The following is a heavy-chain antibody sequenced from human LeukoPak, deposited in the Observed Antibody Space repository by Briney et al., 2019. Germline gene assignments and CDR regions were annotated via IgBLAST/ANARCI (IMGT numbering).Heavy chain of an antibody. Sequence: GSLRLSCAASGFSFNREWMVWVRQPPGKGLEWIGEINHSGSTNYNPSLKSRVTISVDTSKNQFSLKLSSVTAADTAVYYCARGSPRGSSSRFDPWGQGTLVTVSS. CDR3: ARGSPRGSSSRFDP. CDR1: GFSFNREW. J-gene: IGHJ5*02. CDR2: INHSGST. V-gene: IGHV4-4*02. D-gene: IGHD6-6*01.